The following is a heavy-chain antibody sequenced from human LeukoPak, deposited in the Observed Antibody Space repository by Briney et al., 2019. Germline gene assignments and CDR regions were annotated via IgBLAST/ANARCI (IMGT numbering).Heavy chain of an antibody. J-gene: IGHJ4*02. V-gene: IGHV3-7*02. CDR2: IKQDGSEK. Sequence: GGSLRLSCAASGYTFSGYWMSWVRQAPSKGLEWVANIKQDGSEKYYLDSVKGRFTISRDNAKNSLYLQMNSLGADDTAVYYCASGTGWLDYWGQGTLVTVSS. CDR1: GYTFSGYW. D-gene: IGHD6-19*01. CDR3: ASGTGWLDY.